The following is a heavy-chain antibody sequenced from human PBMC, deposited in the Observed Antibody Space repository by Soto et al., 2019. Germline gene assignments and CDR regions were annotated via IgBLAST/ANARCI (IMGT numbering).Heavy chain of an antibody. J-gene: IGHJ4*02. Sequence: QVQLVESGGGVVQPGTSLRLSCAASGFTFSNYGMHWVRQAPGKGLEWVAVKSYHGTYTHYTASVKGRFTISRENSKNTLYLQMNSLRTDDTALYYCARDLGPNSGSYPDYWGQGTLVTVSS. CDR3: ARDLGPNSGSYPDY. CDR2: KSYHGTYT. CDR1: GFTFSNYG. V-gene: IGHV3-30*03. D-gene: IGHD1-26*01.